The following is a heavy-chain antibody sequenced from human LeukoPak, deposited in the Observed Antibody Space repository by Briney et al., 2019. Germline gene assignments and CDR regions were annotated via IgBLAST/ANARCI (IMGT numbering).Heavy chain of an antibody. D-gene: IGHD3-16*01. CDR1: VYTFLIYG. V-gene: IGHV1-69*06. J-gene: IGHJ4*02. CDR3: ATTTLGDGWLQSDH. CDR2: VIPIFGTT. Sequence: SVTVSFTASVYTFLIYGINWVRQAPGQGLEWMGRVIPIFGTTSYAQKFQGRVVINADKSTSTAYMELSDLRSDDTAVFYCATTTLGDGWLQSDHWGQGTLVTVSS.